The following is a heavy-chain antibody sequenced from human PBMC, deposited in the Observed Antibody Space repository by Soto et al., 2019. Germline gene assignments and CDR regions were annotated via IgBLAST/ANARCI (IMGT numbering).Heavy chain of an antibody. CDR1: GYTFTSYG. J-gene: IGHJ6*02. CDR3: AREYDILNGSRKIYYYYYGMDV. D-gene: IGHD3-9*01. Sequence: GASVKVSCKASGYTFTSYGTSWVRQAPGQGLEWMGWISAYNGNTNYAQKLQGRVTMTTDTSTSTAYMELRSLRSDDTAVYYCAREYDILNGSRKIYYYYYGMDVWGQGTTVTVYS. V-gene: IGHV1-18*04. CDR2: ISAYNGNT.